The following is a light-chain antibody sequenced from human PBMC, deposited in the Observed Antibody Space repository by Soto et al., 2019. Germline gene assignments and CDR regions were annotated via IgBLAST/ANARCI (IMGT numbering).Light chain of an antibody. Sequence: DIQLTQSPSFLSASVGDRVTITCRASQGISSYLAWYQQKPGKAPKLLIYAASTLQSGVPSRFSGSGSGTEFTLTISSLQPEDFATYYCQQLNSYPHVTFGQGTKVDIK. CDR3: QQLNSYPHVT. J-gene: IGKJ1*01. CDR2: AAS. CDR1: QGISSY. V-gene: IGKV1-9*01.